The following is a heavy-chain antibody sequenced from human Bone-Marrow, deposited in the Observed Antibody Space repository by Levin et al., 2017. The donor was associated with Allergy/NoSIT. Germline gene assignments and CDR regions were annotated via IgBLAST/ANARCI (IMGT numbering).Heavy chain of an antibody. CDR2: ISSSSSYI. Sequence: GGSLRLSCAASGFTFSSYSMNWVRQAPGKGLEWVSSISSSSSYIYYADSVKGRFTISRDNAKNSLYLQMNSLRAEDTAVYYCAVDPWEFAIVVVPADRTGRGHYWGQGTLVTVSS. CDR1: GFTFSSYS. D-gene: IGHD2-2*01. V-gene: IGHV3-21*01. CDR3: AVDPWEFAIVVVPADRTGRGHY. J-gene: IGHJ4*02.